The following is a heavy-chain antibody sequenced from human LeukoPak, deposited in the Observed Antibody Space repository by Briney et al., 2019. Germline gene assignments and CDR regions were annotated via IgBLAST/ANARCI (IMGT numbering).Heavy chain of an antibody. CDR2: IKRKSDGGTT. D-gene: IGHD3-22*01. CDR3: TSGAMLVS. Sequence: PGGSLRLSCVASGFTFTNAWMSWVRQAPGKGLEWVGRIKRKSDGGTTDYAAPVKGRFTISRDDSKNTLYLQMNSLKTEDTAVHYCTSGAMLVSWGQGTLVTVSS. V-gene: IGHV3-15*01. J-gene: IGHJ5*02. CDR1: GFTFTNAW.